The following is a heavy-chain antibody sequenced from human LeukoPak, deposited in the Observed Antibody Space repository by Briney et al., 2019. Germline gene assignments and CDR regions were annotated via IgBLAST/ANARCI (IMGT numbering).Heavy chain of an antibody. D-gene: IGHD3-3*01. CDR3: ASASTYDFWSGYYTPVYGMDV. J-gene: IGHJ6*02. CDR2: MNPNSGNT. V-gene: IGHV1-8*01. Sequence: ASVKVYCKASGYTFTSYDINWVRQATGQGPEWMGWMNPNSGNTGYAQKFQGRVTMTRNTSISTAYMELSSLRSEDTAVYYCASASTYDFWSGYYTPVYGMDVWGQGTTVTVSS. CDR1: GYTFTSYD.